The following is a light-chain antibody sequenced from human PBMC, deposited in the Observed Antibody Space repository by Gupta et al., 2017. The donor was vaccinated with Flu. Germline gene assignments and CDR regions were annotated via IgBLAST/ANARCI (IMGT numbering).Light chain of an antibody. Sequence: EIVMTQSPATLSVAPGESATLSGRASQSVSSKLAWYQQKPGQAPRFLIYSASPRATGIPDRFSGSGSGTEFTLTISSLQSEDVAVYYCQQYDNWPQSFGQGTKLEIK. CDR3: QQYDNWPQS. V-gene: IGKV3-15*01. CDR2: SAS. CDR1: QSVSSK. J-gene: IGKJ2*03.